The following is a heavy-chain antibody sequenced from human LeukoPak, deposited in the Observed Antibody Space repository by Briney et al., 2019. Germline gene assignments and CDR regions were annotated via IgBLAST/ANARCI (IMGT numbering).Heavy chain of an antibody. D-gene: IGHD3-3*02. V-gene: IGHV3-30*02. CDR2: IRYEGSNK. Sequence: GGSLRLSCAASGFTFSSYVMHWVRQAPGKGLEWVAFIRYEGSNKYKADSVKGRFTISRDNAKNSLSLQMNSLRAEDTAVYYCARDNPTLGDYGVHFWDYWGQGTLVTVSS. CDR3: ARDNPTLGDYGVHFWDY. CDR1: GFTFSSYV. J-gene: IGHJ4*02.